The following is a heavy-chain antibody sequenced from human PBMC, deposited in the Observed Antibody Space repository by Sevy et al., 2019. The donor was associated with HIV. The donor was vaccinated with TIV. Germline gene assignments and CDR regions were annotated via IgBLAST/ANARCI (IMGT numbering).Heavy chain of an antibody. CDR2: ISSSSSYI. CDR3: ARDSSDYGDFGRAGTFDY. Sequence: GGSLRLSCTASGFTFGDYAMSWVRQAPGKGLEWVSSISSSSSYIYYADSVKGRFTISRDNAKNSLYLQMNSLRAEDTAVYYCARDSSDYGDFGRAGTFDYWGQGTLVTVSS. V-gene: IGHV3-21*01. D-gene: IGHD4-17*01. J-gene: IGHJ4*02. CDR1: GFTFGDYA.